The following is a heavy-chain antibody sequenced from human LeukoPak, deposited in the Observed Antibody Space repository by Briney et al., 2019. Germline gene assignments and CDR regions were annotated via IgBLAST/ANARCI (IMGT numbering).Heavy chain of an antibody. J-gene: IGHJ3*02. CDR2: ISAYNGNT. Sequence: ASVKVSCMASRYTFISYVISWVRQAPGQGGEWMGWISAYNGNTNYAQKLQGRVTMTTDTSTSTAYMELKSLRSDDTAVYYCARDHIAVAGNAAFDIWGQGTMVTVSS. CDR1: RYTFISYV. CDR3: ARDHIAVAGNAAFDI. V-gene: IGHV1-18*01. D-gene: IGHD6-19*01.